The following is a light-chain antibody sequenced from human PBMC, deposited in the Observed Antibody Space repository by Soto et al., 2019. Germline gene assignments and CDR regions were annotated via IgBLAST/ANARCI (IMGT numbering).Light chain of an antibody. Sequence: QSALTQPPSASGSPGQSVTITCSGTSSDVGEENYVSWYQQHPGKVPKLILYEVSKRPSGVPDRFSGSRSGNTASLTVSGLQAEDEADYYCSSFAGSNVVFGGGTKVTVL. CDR1: SSDVGEENY. CDR2: EVS. J-gene: IGLJ2*01. CDR3: SSFAGSNVV. V-gene: IGLV2-8*01.